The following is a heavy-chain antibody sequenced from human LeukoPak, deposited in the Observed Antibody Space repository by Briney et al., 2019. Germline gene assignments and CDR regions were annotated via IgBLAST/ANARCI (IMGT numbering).Heavy chain of an antibody. J-gene: IGHJ4*02. CDR2: ISSSSSYI. D-gene: IGHD1-26*01. CDR3: ARALSGSYSRAEY. V-gene: IGHV3-21*01. CDR1: GFTFSNYN. Sequence: GGSLRLSCAASGFTFSNYNMNWVRQAPGKGLDWVSAISSSSSYIYYADSVKGRFTISRDNAKNSLYLQMNSLRAEDTAVYHCARALSGSYSRAEYWGQGTLVTVSS.